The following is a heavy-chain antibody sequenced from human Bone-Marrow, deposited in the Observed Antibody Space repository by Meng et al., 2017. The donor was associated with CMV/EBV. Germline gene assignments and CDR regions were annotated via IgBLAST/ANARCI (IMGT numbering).Heavy chain of an antibody. CDR1: GYTFTAYY. D-gene: IGHD1-26*01. Sequence: ASVKVSCKASGYTFTAYYMHWLRQAPGQGLEWMGWINPSSGGTIYAQKFQGRVTMTRDTSISTASMELSRLRSDDTAVYYCARSHSSGTYSLVDYWGQGTLVTVSS. CDR2: INPSSGGT. J-gene: IGHJ4*02. V-gene: IGHV1-2*02. CDR3: ARSHSSGTYSLVDY.